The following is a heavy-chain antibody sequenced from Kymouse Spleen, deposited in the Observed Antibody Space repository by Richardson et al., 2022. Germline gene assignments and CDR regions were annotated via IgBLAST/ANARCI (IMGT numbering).Heavy chain of an antibody. Sequence: QVQLVESGGGVVQPGRSLRLSCAASGFTFSSYGMHWVRQAPGKGLEWVAVIWYDGSNKYYADSVKGRFTISRDNSKNTLYLQMNSLRAEDTAVYYCARDYDILTGYLYYYYGMDVWGQGTTVTVSS. D-gene: IGHD3-9*01. CDR3: ARDYDILTGYLYYYYGMDV. J-gene: IGHJ6*02. CDR2: IWYDGSNK. CDR1: GFTFSSYG. V-gene: IGHV3-33*01.